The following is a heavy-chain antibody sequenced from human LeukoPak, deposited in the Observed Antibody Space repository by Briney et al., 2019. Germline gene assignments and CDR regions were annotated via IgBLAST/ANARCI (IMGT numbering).Heavy chain of an antibody. J-gene: IGHJ5*02. V-gene: IGHV3-48*02. D-gene: IGHD2-2*01. CDR1: GFTFSSYS. Sequence: PGGSLRLSCAASGFTFSSYSMSWVRQAPGKGLEWVSYISSSSSTIYYADSVKGRFTISRDNAKNSLYLQMNSLRDEDTAVYYCARVAVVVPAARGGYNWFDPWGQGTLVTVSS. CDR3: ARVAVVVPAARGGYNWFDP. CDR2: ISSSSSTI.